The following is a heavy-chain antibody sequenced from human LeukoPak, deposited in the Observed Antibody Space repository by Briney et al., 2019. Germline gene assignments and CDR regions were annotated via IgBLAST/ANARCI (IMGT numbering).Heavy chain of an antibody. D-gene: IGHD6-19*01. CDR1: GYTFTSYG. Sequence: ASVKVSCKASGYTFTSYGISWVRQAPGQGLEWMGWISAYNGNTNYAQKFQGRVTITRDTSASTAYMELSTLRSEDTAVYYCARGSSSDWPLEYWGQGIPVTVSS. CDR3: ARGSSSDWPLEY. CDR2: ISAYNGNT. J-gene: IGHJ4*02. V-gene: IGHV1-18*01.